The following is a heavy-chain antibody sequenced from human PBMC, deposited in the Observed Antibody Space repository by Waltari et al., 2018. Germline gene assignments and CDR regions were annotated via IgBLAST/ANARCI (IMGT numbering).Heavy chain of an antibody. V-gene: IGHV3-30-3*01. D-gene: IGHD6-13*01. CDR3: ARGQQLGGFDY. Sequence: QVQLVESGGGVVQPGRSLRLSCAASGFTFSSYAMHWVRQAPGKGLEWVAVISYDGSNKDYADSVKGRFTISRDNSKNTLYLQMNSLRAEDTAVYYCARGQQLGGFDYWGQGTLVTVSS. CDR1: GFTFSSYA. CDR2: ISYDGSNK. J-gene: IGHJ4*02.